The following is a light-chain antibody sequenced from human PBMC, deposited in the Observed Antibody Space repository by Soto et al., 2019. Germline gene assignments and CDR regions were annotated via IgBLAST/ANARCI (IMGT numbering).Light chain of an antibody. CDR2: KSS. CDR3: QQSWT. Sequence: DIQMTQSPSTLSASVEDRVTITCRASQSISSWLTWYQQKPGKAPKLLIYKSSSLESRGPSRFSGSGSGTEFTLTISRLQHDDFATFYCQQSWTFGQGTKVEIK. V-gene: IGKV1-5*03. CDR1: QSISSW. J-gene: IGKJ1*01.